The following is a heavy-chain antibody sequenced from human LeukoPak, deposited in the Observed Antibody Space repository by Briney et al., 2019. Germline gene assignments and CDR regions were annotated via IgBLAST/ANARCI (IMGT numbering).Heavy chain of an antibody. CDR1: GYTFTSYG. J-gene: IGHJ4*02. D-gene: IGHD6-19*01. Sequence: GASVKVSCKASGYTFTSYGISWVRQAPGQGIEWMGWISANNGNTNYAQKLQGRVTMTTDTSTRTAYMEQRRLRSDDTAVYYCARDRGSSGCYMDYFDYCGQGTLVTVSS. CDR2: ISANNGNT. V-gene: IGHV1-18*01. CDR3: ARDRGSSGCYMDYFDY.